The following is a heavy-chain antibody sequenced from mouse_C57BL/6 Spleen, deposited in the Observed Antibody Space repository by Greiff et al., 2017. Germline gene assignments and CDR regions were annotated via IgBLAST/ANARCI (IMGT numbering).Heavy chain of an antibody. J-gene: IGHJ1*03. CDR1: GYTFTSYW. Sequence: QVHVKQPGAELVMPGASVKLSCKASGYTFTSYWMPWVKQRPGQGLEWIGEIDPSDSYTNYNQKFKGKSTLTVDKSSSTAYMQLSSLTSEDSAVYYCARKDGDWYFEGWGTGTTVTVSS. V-gene: IGHV1-69*01. CDR3: ARKDGDWYFEG. CDR2: IDPSDSYT.